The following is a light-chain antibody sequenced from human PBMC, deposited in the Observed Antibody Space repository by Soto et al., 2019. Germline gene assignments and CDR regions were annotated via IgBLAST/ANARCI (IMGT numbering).Light chain of an antibody. J-gene: IGKJ5*01. Sequence: PGERATLSCRASQSVSSSYLAWYQQKPGQAPSLLMYGASIRASGIPDRFSGSGYGTEFTLTISSLQSEDFAVYYCQQYNNWPPITFGQGTRLEIK. CDR1: QSVSSSY. CDR2: GAS. CDR3: QQYNNWPPIT. V-gene: IGKV3D-15*01.